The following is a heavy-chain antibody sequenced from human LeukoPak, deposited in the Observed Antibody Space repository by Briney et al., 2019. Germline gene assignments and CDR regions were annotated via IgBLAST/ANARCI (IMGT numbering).Heavy chain of an antibody. V-gene: IGHV3-33*08. Sequence: PGGSLRLSCAASGFTFSSYGMHWVRQAPGKGLEWVAVISYDGSNKFYADPVKGRFTISRDNAKNSLYLQMNSLRAEDTAMYYCARIILWFGEPDYFDYWGQGTLVTVSS. CDR3: ARIILWFGEPDYFDY. D-gene: IGHD3-10*01. CDR1: GFTFSSYG. CDR2: ISYDGSNK. J-gene: IGHJ4*02.